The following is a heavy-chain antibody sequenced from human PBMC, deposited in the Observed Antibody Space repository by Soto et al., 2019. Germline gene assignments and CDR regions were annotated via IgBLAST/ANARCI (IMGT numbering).Heavy chain of an antibody. CDR2: IYPGDSDT. CDR3: ARHPDLYGSGTFDAFDI. Sequence: GESLKISCKGSGYSFTSYWIGWVRQMPGKGLEWMGIIYPGDSDTRYSPSFQGQVTISADKSISTAYLQWSSLRASDTAMYYCARHPDLYGSGTFDAFDIRAQRTTVTVSS. V-gene: IGHV5-51*01. CDR1: GYSFTSYW. J-gene: IGHJ3*02. D-gene: IGHD3-10*01.